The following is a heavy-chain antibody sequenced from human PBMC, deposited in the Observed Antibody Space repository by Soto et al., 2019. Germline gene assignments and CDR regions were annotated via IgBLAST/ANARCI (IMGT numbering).Heavy chain of an antibody. CDR1: GFTFSSYA. CDR2: ISGSGGST. CDR3: GCSSGWYVSMDY. Sequence: GGSLRLSCAASGFTFSSYAMSWVRQAPGKGLEWVSAISGSGGSTYYADSVKGRFTISRDNSKNTLYLQMNSLRAEDTAVYYCGCSSGWYVSMDYWGQGTLVTVSS. D-gene: IGHD6-19*01. J-gene: IGHJ4*02. V-gene: IGHV3-23*01.